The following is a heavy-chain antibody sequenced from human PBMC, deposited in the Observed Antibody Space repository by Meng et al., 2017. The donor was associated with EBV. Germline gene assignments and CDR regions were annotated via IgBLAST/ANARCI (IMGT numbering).Heavy chain of an antibody. Sequence: QGKLQESGGEVKKPGSAVKVSCRPSGGTFRSDAVSWVRQAPGQGLEWMGGLIPMSGAPHYAQKFQDRVTIIADESTSTHSMELNNLRFEDTAMYYCASESGRGFTPDYWGQGTLVSLL. D-gene: IGHD3-10*01. CDR3: ASESGRGFTPDY. CDR2: LIPMSGAP. J-gene: IGHJ4*02. V-gene: IGHV1-69*01. CDR1: GGTFRSDA.